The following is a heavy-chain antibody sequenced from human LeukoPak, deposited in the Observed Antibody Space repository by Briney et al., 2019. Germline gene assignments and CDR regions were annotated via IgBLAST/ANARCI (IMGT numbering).Heavy chain of an antibody. V-gene: IGHV1-3*01. CDR3: ARDYVDDIPMIKDY. CDR1: GYTFTSYA. Sequence: ASVKVSCKASGYTFTSYAIHWVRRAPGQRLEWMGWINAGNGNTKYSQKFQGRVTITRDTSASTAYMELSSLRSEDTAVYYCARDYVDDIPMIKDYWGQGTLVTVSS. D-gene: IGHD2-8*01. CDR2: INAGNGNT. J-gene: IGHJ4*02.